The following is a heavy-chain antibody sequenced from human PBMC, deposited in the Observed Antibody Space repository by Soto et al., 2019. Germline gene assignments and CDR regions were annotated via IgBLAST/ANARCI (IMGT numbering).Heavy chain of an antibody. CDR1: GFTFSSYW. V-gene: IGHV3-74*01. Sequence: PGGSLRLSCAASGFTFSSYWMHWVRQAPGKGLVWVSRIYSDGSGTXYADSVKCRFTISRDNAKSMLYLQMNSLRVEDTAVYYCATLNSFGADYWGQGTLVTVSS. CDR2: IYSDGSGT. D-gene: IGHD5-18*01. J-gene: IGHJ4*02. CDR3: ATLNSFGADY.